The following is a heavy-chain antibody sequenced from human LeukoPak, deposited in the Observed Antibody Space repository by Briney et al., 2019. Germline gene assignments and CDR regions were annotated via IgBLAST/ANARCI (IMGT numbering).Heavy chain of an antibody. CDR3: ARANRYCGGDCYSAPYYFDY. Sequence: SETLSLTCTVSGGSISSYYWSWIRQPPGKGLEWIGYIYYSGSTNYNPSLKSRVTISVDTSKNQFSLKLSSVTAADTAVYYCARANRYCGGDCYSAPYYFDYWGQGTLVTVSS. J-gene: IGHJ4*02. CDR1: GGSISSYY. CDR2: IYYSGST. D-gene: IGHD2-21*02. V-gene: IGHV4-59*01.